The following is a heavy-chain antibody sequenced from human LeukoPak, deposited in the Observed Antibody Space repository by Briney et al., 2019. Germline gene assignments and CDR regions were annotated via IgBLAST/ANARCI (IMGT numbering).Heavy chain of an antibody. Sequence: GSSVKVACKASGGTFSSYAISWVRQAPGQGLEWIGGIIPIFGTANYAQKLQGRVTITADKSTSIAYMELSSLRSEDTAVYYCARDYGDYVMGFDYWGQGTLVPVSS. CDR2: IIPIFGTA. V-gene: IGHV1-69*06. J-gene: IGHJ4*02. CDR3: ARDYGDYVMGFDY. D-gene: IGHD4-17*01. CDR1: GGTFSSYA.